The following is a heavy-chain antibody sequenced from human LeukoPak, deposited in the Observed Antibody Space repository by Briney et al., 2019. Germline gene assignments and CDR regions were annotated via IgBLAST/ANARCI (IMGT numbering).Heavy chain of an antibody. D-gene: IGHD4-23*01. CDR2: IIPILGIA. CDR3: ARAATVVDAFDI. J-gene: IGHJ3*02. V-gene: IGHV1-69*04. CDR1: GGTFSSYA. Sequence: GASVKVSCKASGGTFSSYAISWVRQAPGQGLEWMGRIIPILGIANYAQKFQSRVTITADKSTSTAYMELSSLRSEDTAVYYCARAATVVDAFDIWGQGTMVTVSS.